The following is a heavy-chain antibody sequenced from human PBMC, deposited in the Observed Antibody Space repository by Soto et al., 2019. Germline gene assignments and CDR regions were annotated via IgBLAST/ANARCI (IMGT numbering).Heavy chain of an antibody. CDR1: GYTFTSYD. CDR2: MNPNSGNT. CDR3: AREKTSYGMDV. Sequence: QVQLVQSGAEVKKPGASVKVSCKASGYTFTSYDINWVRQATGQGLEWMGWMNPNSGNTGYAQKFQGRVTKTRNTSISTAYMELSSMRSEETALYYCAREKTSYGMDVWGQGTTVTVSS. J-gene: IGHJ6*02. V-gene: IGHV1-8*01.